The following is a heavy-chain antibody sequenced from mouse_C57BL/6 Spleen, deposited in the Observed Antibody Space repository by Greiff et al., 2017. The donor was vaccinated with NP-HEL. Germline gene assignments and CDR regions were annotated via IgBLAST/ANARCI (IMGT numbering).Heavy chain of an antibody. J-gene: IGHJ1*03. Sequence: QVQLQQSGTELVKPGASVKLSCKASGYTFTSYWMHWVKQRPGQGLEWIGNINPSNGGTNYNEKFKSKATLTVDKSSSTAYMRLSSLTSEDSAVCYWARAWDNLYFGVWGTGTTVTVSS. V-gene: IGHV1-53*01. D-gene: IGHD4-1*01. CDR3: ARAWDNLYFGV. CDR1: GYTFTSYW. CDR2: INPSNGGT.